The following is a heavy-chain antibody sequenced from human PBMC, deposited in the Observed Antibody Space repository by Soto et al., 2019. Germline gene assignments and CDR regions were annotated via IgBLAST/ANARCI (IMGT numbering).Heavy chain of an antibody. V-gene: IGHV4-34*01. D-gene: IGHD7-27*01. J-gene: IGHJ6*03. Sequence: PSETLSLTCAIYGGSFSGYYWTVIRQSPGKGLEWIGEISHTGSTHYNPSLKSRVTMSVDTAKTQFSLKMTSVTAADTAVYFCAISRSGRGKFYFSYMGVWGAGTLVPVSS. CDR2: ISHTGST. CDR1: GGSFSGYY. CDR3: AISRSGRGKFYFSYMGV.